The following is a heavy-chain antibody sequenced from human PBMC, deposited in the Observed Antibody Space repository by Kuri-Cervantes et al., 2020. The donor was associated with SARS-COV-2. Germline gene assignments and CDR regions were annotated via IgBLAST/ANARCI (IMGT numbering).Heavy chain of an antibody. J-gene: IGHJ6*02. D-gene: IGHD3-3*01. Sequence: GGSLRLSCVASGFSVSNNYMSWVRQAPGKGLEWVSVIYSGGNTYYADSVKVRFTISRDNAKNSLYLQMNSLRAEDTAVYYCARDANRITIFGVVIIPGVGDVWGQGTTVTVSS. CDR1: GFSVSNNY. CDR3: ARDANRITIFGVVIIPGVGDV. V-gene: IGHV3-66*01. CDR2: IYSGGNT.